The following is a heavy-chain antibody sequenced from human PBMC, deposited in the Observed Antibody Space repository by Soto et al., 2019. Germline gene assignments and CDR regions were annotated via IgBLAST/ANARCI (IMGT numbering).Heavy chain of an antibody. CDR1: GFTFDDYA. J-gene: IGHJ3*02. Sequence: GGSLRLSCAASGFTFDDYAMHWVRQAPGKGLEWVSGISWNSGSIGYADSVKGRFTISRDNAKNSLYLQMNSLRAEDTALYYCAKDIGYSSDPTIDAFDIWGQGTMVTVSS. V-gene: IGHV3-9*01. CDR2: ISWNSGSI. D-gene: IGHD6-19*01. CDR3: AKDIGYSSDPTIDAFDI.